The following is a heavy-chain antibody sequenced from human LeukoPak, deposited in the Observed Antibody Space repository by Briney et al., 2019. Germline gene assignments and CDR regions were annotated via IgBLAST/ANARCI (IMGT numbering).Heavy chain of an antibody. D-gene: IGHD6-19*01. CDR3: ARSDGQWLVPDY. CDR2: ISYDGSNK. CDR1: GFTFSSYA. J-gene: IGHJ4*02. Sequence: GRSLRLSCAASGFTFSSYAMHWVRQAPGKGLEWVAVISYDGSNKYYADSVKGRFTISRDNSKNTLYPQMNSLRAEDTAVYYCARSDGQWLVPDYWGQGTLVTVSS. V-gene: IGHV3-30-3*01.